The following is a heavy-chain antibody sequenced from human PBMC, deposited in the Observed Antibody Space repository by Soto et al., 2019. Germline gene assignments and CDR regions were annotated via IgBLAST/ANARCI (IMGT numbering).Heavy chain of an antibody. CDR2: MNPNSGDT. CDR1: GYSFTNYD. J-gene: IGHJ4*02. CDR3: ARVGGNWNDDYFDY. V-gene: IGHV1-8*01. D-gene: IGHD1-1*01. Sequence: QVPLVQSGAEVKKPGASVKVSCKASGYSFTNYDIKWVRQATGQGPEWMGWMNPNSGDTGYAQNFQGRVTMTRDTSIRTAYMELSSLRSEDTAVYYCARVGGNWNDDYFDYWGQGTLVTVSS.